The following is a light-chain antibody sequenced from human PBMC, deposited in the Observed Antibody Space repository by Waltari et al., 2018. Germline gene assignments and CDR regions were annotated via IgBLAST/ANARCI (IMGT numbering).Light chain of an antibody. V-gene: IGKV3-11*01. CDR2: DAS. CDR3: QQRSNWPRT. J-gene: IGKJ1*01. Sequence: EIVLTQSPATLSLYPGERATLSCRASQSVSSYLAWYQQKPGQAPRLLIHDASNRATDIPARLSGSGSGTDFTLTISRLEPEDFAVYYCQQRSNWPRTFGQGTKVEIK. CDR1: QSVSSY.